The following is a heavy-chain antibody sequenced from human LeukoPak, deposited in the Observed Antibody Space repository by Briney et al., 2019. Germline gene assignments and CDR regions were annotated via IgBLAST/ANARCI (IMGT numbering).Heavy chain of an antibody. CDR1: GYTFTSYG. CDR3: ARDPTIDYYDSSASWFDP. CDR2: ISAYNGNT. J-gene: IGHJ5*02. Sequence: ASVKVSCKASGYTFTSYGISWVRQAPGQGLEWMGWISAYNGNTNYAQKLQGRVTMTTDTSTSTACMELRSLRSDDTAVYYCARDPTIDYYDSSASWFDPWGQGTLVTVSS. D-gene: IGHD3-22*01. V-gene: IGHV1-18*01.